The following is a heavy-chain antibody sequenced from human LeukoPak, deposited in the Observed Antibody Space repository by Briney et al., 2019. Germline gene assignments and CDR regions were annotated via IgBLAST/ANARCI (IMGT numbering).Heavy chain of an antibody. D-gene: IGHD3-3*01. CDR1: GFTFSSYE. Sequence: GGSLRLSCAASGFTFSSYEMNWVRQAPGKGLEWVSYISSSGSTIYYADSVKGRFTVSRDNAKNSLYLQMNSLRAEDTALYYCARARLWSGYPTYYYYYYYMDVWGKGTTVTVSS. V-gene: IGHV3-48*03. CDR2: ISSSGSTI. CDR3: ARARLWSGYPTYYYYYYYMDV. J-gene: IGHJ6*03.